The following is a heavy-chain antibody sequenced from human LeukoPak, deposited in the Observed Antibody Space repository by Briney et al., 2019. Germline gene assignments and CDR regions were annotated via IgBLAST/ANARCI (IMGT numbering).Heavy chain of an antibody. CDR1: GYTFTSSG. J-gene: IGHJ6*02. D-gene: IGHD6-13*01. Sequence: ASVKVSCKASGYTFTSSGISWVRQAPGQGLEWMGWISAYNGNTNYAQKLQGRVTMTTDTSTSTAYTELRSLRSDDTAVYYCARARYSSSFDYYYGMDVWGQGTTVTVSS. CDR3: ARARYSSSFDYYYGMDV. CDR2: ISAYNGNT. V-gene: IGHV1-18*01.